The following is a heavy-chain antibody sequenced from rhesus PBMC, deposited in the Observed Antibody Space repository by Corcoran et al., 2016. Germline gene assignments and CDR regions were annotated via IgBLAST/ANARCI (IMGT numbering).Heavy chain of an antibody. J-gene: IGHJ4*01. CDR2: ISGSSGST. D-gene: IGHD4-23*01. Sequence: QVQLQESGPGLVKPSETLSLTCAVSGGSVSSSNWWSWIRQPPGKGLEWIGYISGSSGSTYYNPSLKSRVTISTDTSKNQFSLKLSSVTAADTAVYYCARDLIYSNYDYFDYWGQGVLVTVSS. CDR1: GGSVSSSNW. CDR3: ARDLIYSNYDYFDY. V-gene: IGHV4-65*01.